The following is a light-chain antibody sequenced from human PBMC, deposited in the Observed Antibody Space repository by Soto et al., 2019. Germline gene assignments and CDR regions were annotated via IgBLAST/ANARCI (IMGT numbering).Light chain of an antibody. J-gene: IGLJ1*01. Sequence: QSALTQPPSASGSPGQSVAISCTGTASDIGGYNFVSWYQQHPGKAPKLMIYEVNKRPSGVPDRFAGSKSGNTASLTVSGLQAEDAADYYWSSHGGTSPYVFGTGTKLTVL. V-gene: IGLV2-8*01. CDR2: EVN. CDR3: SSHGGTSPYV. CDR1: ASDIGGYNF.